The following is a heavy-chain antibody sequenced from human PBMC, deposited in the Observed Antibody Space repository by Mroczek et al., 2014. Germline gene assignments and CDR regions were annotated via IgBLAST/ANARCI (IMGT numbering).Heavy chain of an antibody. V-gene: IGHV5-51*01. J-gene: IGHJ5*02. CDR1: GSKFGTSW. CDR2: IDPGDSET. D-gene: IGHD3-16*01. CDR3: VRLIMGP. Sequence: VQLQESGSEVKKPGESLKISCQDSGSKFGTSWISWVRLMPGKGLEWVGMIDPGDSETRYSPSFQGHVTISADKSINTAYLQWNSLKASDTAIYYCVRLIMGPWGQGTLITVSS.